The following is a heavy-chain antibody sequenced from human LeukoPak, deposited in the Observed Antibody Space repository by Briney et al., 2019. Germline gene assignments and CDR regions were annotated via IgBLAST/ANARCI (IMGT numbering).Heavy chain of an antibody. V-gene: IGHV3-33*01. CDR3: ARANCGGDCFPYYFDY. J-gene: IGHJ4*02. Sequence: GMSLRLSCAASGFTFRGSGMHWVRQAPGKGLEWVAIIWSDGSNKYYTDSVKGRFTISRDNSKNTVYLQMNSLRAEDTAVYYCARANCGGDCFPYYFDYWGQGTLVTVSS. CDR2: IWSDGSNK. D-gene: IGHD2-21*02. CDR1: GFTFRGSG.